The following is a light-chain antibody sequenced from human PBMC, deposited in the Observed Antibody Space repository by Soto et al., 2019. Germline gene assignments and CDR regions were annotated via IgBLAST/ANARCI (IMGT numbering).Light chain of an antibody. CDR3: QTWGTGIRVV. CDR1: RGHSSYA. Sequence: QPVLTQSPSASASLGASVKLTCTLSRGHSSYAIAWHQQQPEKGPRYLMKLNSDGSHSKGDGIPDRFSGSSSGAERYLTISSLKSEDEADYYCQTWGTGIRVVFGGGTKLTVL. J-gene: IGLJ2*01. CDR2: LNSDGSH. V-gene: IGLV4-69*01.